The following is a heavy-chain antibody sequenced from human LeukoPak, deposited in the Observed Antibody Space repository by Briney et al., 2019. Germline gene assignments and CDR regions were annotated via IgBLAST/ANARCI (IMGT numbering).Heavy chain of an antibody. J-gene: IGHJ4*02. CDR1: GYTFTSYH. CDR2: IYSGNGGT. D-gene: IGHD1-14*01. CDR3: AREPPRACYFDF. V-gene: IGHV1-46*01. Sequence: ASVTVSCKTSGYTFTSYHIHWVRQAPGQGPEWMGTIYSGNGGTKSAQMFRGRITMTGDTSTSTVYMELSSLNSADTAVYFCAREPPRACYFDFWGQGTPVTVSS.